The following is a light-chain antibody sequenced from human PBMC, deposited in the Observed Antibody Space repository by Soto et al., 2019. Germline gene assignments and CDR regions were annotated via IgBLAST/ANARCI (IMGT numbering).Light chain of an antibody. J-gene: IGKJ1*01. CDR1: QSISAN. CDR2: SAS. Sequence: EIVLTQSPASLSVSPGERATLSCRASQSISANLAWYQQKPAQAPRLLIHSASTRATGIPARFSGSGSGREFTLTISSLQSEDFAVYYCQQYNDWPPSWTFGQGTKVDI. CDR3: QQYNDWPPSWT. V-gene: IGKV3-15*01.